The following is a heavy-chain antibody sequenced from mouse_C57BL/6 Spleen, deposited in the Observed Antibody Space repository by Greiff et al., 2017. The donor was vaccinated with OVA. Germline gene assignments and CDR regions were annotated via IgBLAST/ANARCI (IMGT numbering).Heavy chain of an antibody. CDR2: IHPSDIDT. D-gene: IGHD2-4*01. CDR1: GYTFTSYW. Sequence: VQLQQPGAELVKPGASVKVSCKASGYTFTSYWMHWVKQRPGQGLEWIGRIHPSDIDTNYNQKFQGKAPLTVDKSSSTAYMQLSIVTSEDSAVYYCAKGYDEYDGAWFADWGKGTLVTVSA. CDR3: AKGYDEYDGAWFAD. J-gene: IGHJ3*01. V-gene: IGHV1-74*01.